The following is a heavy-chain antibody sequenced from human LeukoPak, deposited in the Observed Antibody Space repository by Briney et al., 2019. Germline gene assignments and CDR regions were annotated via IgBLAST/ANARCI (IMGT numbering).Heavy chain of an antibody. Sequence: SQTLSLTCTVSGGSLSSYDYYWSWNPQPQGMGLEWLGYISYSGKTYSNPYLKRPFTITMDTSKIQFSLRLSSVTAADTGIYFCARALNHDFLSAYYYYRHVGGEDTTVTVS. D-gene: IGHD3-3*01. CDR1: GGSLSSYDYY. CDR2: ISYSGKT. J-gene: IGHJ6*03. V-gene: IGHV4-30-4*01. CDR3: ARALNHDFLSAYYYYRHV.